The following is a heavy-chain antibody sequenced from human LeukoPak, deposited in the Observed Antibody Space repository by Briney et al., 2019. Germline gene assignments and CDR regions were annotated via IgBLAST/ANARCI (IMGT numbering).Heavy chain of an antibody. Sequence: SETLSLTCTVSGGSISSGGYYWSWIRQHPGKGLEWIGYSYYSGCTYYNPSLKSRVTISVDTSKNQFSLKLSSVTAADTAVYYCARESVAGNGVDYWGQGTLVTVSS. D-gene: IGHD6-19*01. V-gene: IGHV4-31*03. CDR3: ARESVAGNGVDY. CDR1: GGSISSGGYY. CDR2: SYYSGCT. J-gene: IGHJ4*02.